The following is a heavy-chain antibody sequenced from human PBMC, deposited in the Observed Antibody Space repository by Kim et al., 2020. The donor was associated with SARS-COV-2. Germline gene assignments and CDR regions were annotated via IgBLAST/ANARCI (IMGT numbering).Heavy chain of an antibody. CDR2: IYYSGST. CDR1: GGSISSSSYY. CDR3: ARQGGYDILTGYYGDLDY. J-gene: IGHJ4*02. V-gene: IGHV4-39*01. Sequence: SETLSLTCTVSGGSISSSSYYWGWIRQPPGKGLEWIGSIYYSGSTYYNPSLKSRVTISVDTSKNQFSLKLSSVTAADTAVYYCARQGGYDILTGYYGDLDYWGQGTLVTVSS. D-gene: IGHD3-9*01.